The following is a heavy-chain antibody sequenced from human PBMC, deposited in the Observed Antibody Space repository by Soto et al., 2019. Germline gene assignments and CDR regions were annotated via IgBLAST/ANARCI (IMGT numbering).Heavy chain of an antibody. Sequence: QVQLQESGPGLVKPSETLSLTCTVSGGAISGYYWTWIRQSAGKGLEWIGRIYSSGGTKYNPSLQSRVTMSLDTSKNQCSLRLTSVTAADTAVYYCARGQRFSDSFDPWGQGTLVTASS. CDR1: GGAISGYY. J-gene: IGHJ5*02. CDR2: IYSSGGT. CDR3: ARGQRFSDSFDP. V-gene: IGHV4-4*07. D-gene: IGHD3-3*01.